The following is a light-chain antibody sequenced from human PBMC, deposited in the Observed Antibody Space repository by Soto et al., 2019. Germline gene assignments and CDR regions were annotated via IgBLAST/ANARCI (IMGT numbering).Light chain of an antibody. CDR1: SSDVGGYDF. Sequence: QSALTQPASVSGSPGQSITISCTGTSSDVGGYDFVSWYQHHPGKAPKLMLYEVNQRPSGVPDRFSGSKSGNTASLTVSGLQAEDEANYYCSSYAGGNNWVFGGGTKLTVL. CDR2: EVN. V-gene: IGLV2-8*01. CDR3: SSYAGGNNWV. J-gene: IGLJ3*02.